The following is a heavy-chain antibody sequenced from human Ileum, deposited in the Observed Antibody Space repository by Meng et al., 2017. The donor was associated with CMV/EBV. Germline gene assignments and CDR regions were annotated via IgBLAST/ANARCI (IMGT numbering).Heavy chain of an antibody. J-gene: IGHJ4*02. V-gene: IGHV1-69*05. D-gene: IGHD3-3*01. CDR2: IIPIFGTA. CDR3: ARQYYDFWSDSYIGVEWFR. CDR1: GGTFSNCA. Sequence: SVKVSCKASGGTFSNCAITWVRQAPGQGLEWMGGIIPIFGTANYAQKFQGRVTITTDESTATACMDLSSLRSEDTAVYYCARQYYDFWSDSYIGVEWFRWGQGTLVTVSS.